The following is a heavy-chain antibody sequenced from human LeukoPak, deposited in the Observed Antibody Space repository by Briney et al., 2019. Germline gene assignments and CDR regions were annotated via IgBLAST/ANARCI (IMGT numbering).Heavy chain of an antibody. CDR2: IYHSGST. CDR3: ARASMGYYYYYMDV. CDR1: GYSVSSGYL. J-gene: IGHJ6*03. D-gene: IGHD2-8*01. Sequence: SETLSLTCAVSGYSVSSGYLGGWIRQPPGKGLEWIGSIYHSGSTYYNPSLKSRVTISVDTSKNQFSLKLSSVTAADTAVYYCARASMGYYYYYMDVWGKGTMVTVSS. V-gene: IGHV4-38-2*01.